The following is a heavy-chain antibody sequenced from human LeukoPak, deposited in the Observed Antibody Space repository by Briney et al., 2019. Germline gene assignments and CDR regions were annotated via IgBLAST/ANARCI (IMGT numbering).Heavy chain of an antibody. D-gene: IGHD6-13*01. J-gene: IGHJ3*02. V-gene: IGHV3-23*01. Sequence: GGSLRLSCAASGFTSSSHAMSWVRQAPGKGLEWVSAISGSGGSTYYADSVRGRFTISRDNSKNTLYLQMNSLRAEDTAVYYCAKDVSVAAAGDDAFDIWGQGTMVTVSS. CDR3: AKDVSVAAAGDDAFDI. CDR1: GFTSSSHA. CDR2: ISGSGGST.